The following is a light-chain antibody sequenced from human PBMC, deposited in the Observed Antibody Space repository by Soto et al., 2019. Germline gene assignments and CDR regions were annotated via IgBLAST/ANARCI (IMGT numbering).Light chain of an antibody. CDR1: QSVSSSY. J-gene: IGKJ1*01. CDR2: GAS. Sequence: EIVLTQSPGTLYLSPGERATLSCRASQSVSSSYLAWYQQKPGQAPRLLIYGASSRATGIPDRFSGSRSGTDFTLTISRLEPEDFAVYYCQQYGSSPCTFGQGTKVEIK. V-gene: IGKV3-20*01. CDR3: QQYGSSPCT.